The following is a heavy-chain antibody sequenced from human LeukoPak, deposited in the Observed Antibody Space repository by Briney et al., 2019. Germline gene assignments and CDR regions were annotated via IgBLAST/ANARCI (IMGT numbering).Heavy chain of an antibody. Sequence: GASVKVSCKASGYTFTSYAISWVRQAPGQGLEWMGGIIPIFGTANYAQKFQGRVTITADESTSTAYMELSSLRSEDTAVYYCASRWREGFRAVITMVRGAHYDAFDIWGQGTMVTVSS. D-gene: IGHD3-10*01. CDR2: IIPIFGTA. CDR1: GYTFTSYA. CDR3: ASRWREGFRAVITMVRGAHYDAFDI. J-gene: IGHJ3*02. V-gene: IGHV1-69*13.